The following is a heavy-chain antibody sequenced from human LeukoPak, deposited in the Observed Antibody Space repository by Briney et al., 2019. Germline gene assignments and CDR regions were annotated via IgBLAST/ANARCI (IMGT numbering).Heavy chain of an antibody. J-gene: IGHJ3*02. CDR2: IYSGGST. V-gene: IGHV3-66*04. CDR1: GFTVSSNY. D-gene: IGHD3-3*01. Sequence: GGSLRLSCVASGFTVSSNYMSWVRQAPGKGLEWVSIIYSGGSTYYADSVKGRFTISRDNSKNTLYLQMNRLRAEDTAVYYCARLEGVKGDAFDIWGQGTMVTVSS. CDR3: ARLEGVKGDAFDI.